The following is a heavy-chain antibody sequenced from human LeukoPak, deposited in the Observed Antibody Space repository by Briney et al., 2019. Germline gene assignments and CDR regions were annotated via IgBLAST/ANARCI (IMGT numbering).Heavy chain of an antibody. CDR3: AKPLAGYSSAFDY. J-gene: IGHJ4*02. CDR2: IRHDGSNK. CDR1: GFTFSNYG. D-gene: IGHD5-18*01. V-gene: IGHV3-30*02. Sequence: GGSLRLSCAASGFTFSNYGVHWVRQAPGKGLEWVAFIRHDGSNKYYADSVKGRFTISRDNSKNTLYLQMDSLRAEDTALYYCAKPLAGYSSAFDYWGQGTLVTVSS.